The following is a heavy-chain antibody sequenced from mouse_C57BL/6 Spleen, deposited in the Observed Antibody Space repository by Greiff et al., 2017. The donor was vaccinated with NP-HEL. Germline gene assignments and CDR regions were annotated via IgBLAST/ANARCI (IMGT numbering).Heavy chain of an antibody. V-gene: IGHV1-82*01. CDR2: IYPGDGDT. Sequence: VQLQQSGPELVKPGASVKISCKASGYAFSSSWMNWVKQRPGKGLEWIGRIYPGDGDTNYNGKFKGKATLTADKSSSTAYMQLSSLTSEDSAVYFCARYTTVVDYYFDYWGQGTTLTVSS. J-gene: IGHJ2*01. CDR1: GYAFSSSW. D-gene: IGHD1-1*01. CDR3: ARYTTVVDYYFDY.